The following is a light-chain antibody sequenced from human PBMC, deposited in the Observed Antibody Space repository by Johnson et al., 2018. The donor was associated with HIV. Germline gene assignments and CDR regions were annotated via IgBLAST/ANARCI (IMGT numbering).Light chain of an antibody. CDR3: GTWDTSLSVYV. CDR1: SSNIENNY. J-gene: IGLJ1*01. Sequence: QSVLTQPPSVSATPGQKVTISCSGSSSNIENNYVSWYQQLPGTAPKLLIYDNNKRPSGITDRFSGSKSGTSATLGITGLQTGDEADYYCGTWDTSLSVYVFGTGTKVTVL. V-gene: IGLV1-51*01. CDR2: DNN.